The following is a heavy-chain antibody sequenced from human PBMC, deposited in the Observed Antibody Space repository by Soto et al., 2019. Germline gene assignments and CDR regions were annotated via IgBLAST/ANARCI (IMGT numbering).Heavy chain of an antibody. V-gene: IGHV4-30-4*01. CDR2: IYYSGST. CDR1: GGSISSGDYY. Sequence: QVQLQESGPGLVKPSQTLSLTCTVSGGSISSGDYYWSWIRQPPGKGLEWIGYIYYSGSTYQNPSLKSRVTQAAATSKNQFSPKMSAVTAADTAVYYCARAKGLLTVTTSWFDPWGQGTLVTVSS. CDR3: ARAKGLLTVTTSWFDP. J-gene: IGHJ5*02. D-gene: IGHD4-17*01.